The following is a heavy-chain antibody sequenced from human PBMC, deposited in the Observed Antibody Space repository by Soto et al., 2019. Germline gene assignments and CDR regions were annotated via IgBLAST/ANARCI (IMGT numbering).Heavy chain of an antibody. CDR2: IYYNETT. J-gene: IGHJ5*01. CDR3: TRGHWALDS. CDR1: GASISQYD. D-gene: IGHD3-16*01. Sequence: PSETLSLTSTVSGASISQYDWSWIRQPPGKGLEYIAYIYYNETTNSNPSLKGRVTISLDTSKRQFSLTLTSVTAADTAVYYCTRGHWALDSWAQGTLVTVSS. V-gene: IGHV4-59*01.